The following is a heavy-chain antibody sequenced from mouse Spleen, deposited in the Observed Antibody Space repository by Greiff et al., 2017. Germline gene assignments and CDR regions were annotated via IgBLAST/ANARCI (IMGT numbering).Heavy chain of an antibody. D-gene: IGHD6-2*01. CDR2: IDPSDSYT. CDR3: ARKSAWFAY. Sequence: VQLQQPGAELVMPGASVKLSCKASGYTFTSYWMHWVKQRPGQGLEWIGEIDPSDSYTNYNQKFKGKATLTVDKSSSTAYMQLSSLTSEDSAVYYCARKSAWFAYWGQGTLVTVSA. CDR1: GYTFTSYW. J-gene: IGHJ3*01. V-gene: IGHV1-69*01.